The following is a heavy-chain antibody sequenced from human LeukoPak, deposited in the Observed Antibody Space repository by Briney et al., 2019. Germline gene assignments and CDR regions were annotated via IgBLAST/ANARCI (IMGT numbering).Heavy chain of an antibody. CDR2: ISAYNGNT. V-gene: IGHV1-18*01. Sequence: ASVKVSCKASGYTFTSYGISWVRQAPGQGLEWMGWISAYNGNTNYAQKLQGRVTTTTDTSTSTAYMELRSLRSDDTAVYYCAREMPQIGYCSGGSCYDHFDYWGQGTLVTVSS. CDR3: AREMPQIGYCSGGSCYDHFDY. J-gene: IGHJ4*02. D-gene: IGHD2-15*01. CDR1: GYTFTSYG.